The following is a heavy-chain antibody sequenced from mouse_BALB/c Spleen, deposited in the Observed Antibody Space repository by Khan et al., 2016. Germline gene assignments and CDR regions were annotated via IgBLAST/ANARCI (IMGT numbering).Heavy chain of an antibody. CDR1: GYTFTSYW. Sequence: QVQLQQPGAELVRPGASVKLSCKASGYTFTSYWINWMKQRPGQGLEWIGNIYPSDIYTNYNQQFKDKATLTVDKSSSTAYMKLSSPTSEDSAIYYCTRGESTMIRGFAYWGQGTLVTVSA. J-gene: IGHJ3*01. CDR2: IYPSDIYT. V-gene: IGHV1-69*02. CDR3: TRGESTMIRGFAY. D-gene: IGHD2-4*01.